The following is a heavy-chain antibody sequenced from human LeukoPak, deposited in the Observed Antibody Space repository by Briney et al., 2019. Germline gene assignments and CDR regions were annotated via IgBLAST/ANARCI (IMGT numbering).Heavy chain of an antibody. CDR3: AELGITMIGGV. CDR1: GFTFSSYE. D-gene: IGHD3-10*02. CDR2: ISSSGSTI. Sequence: PGGSLRLPVAAPGFTFSSYERNWAGRAPGKGLEWVSYISSSGSTIYYADSVKGRFTISRDNAKNSLYLQMNSLRAEDTAVYYCAELGITMIGGVWGKGTTVTISS. V-gene: IGHV3-48*03. J-gene: IGHJ6*04.